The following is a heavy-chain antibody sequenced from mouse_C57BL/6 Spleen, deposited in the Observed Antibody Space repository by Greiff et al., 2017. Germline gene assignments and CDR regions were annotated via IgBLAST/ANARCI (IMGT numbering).Heavy chain of an antibody. CDR3: ARGYYGSSLDWYCDV. Sequence: QVHVKQPGAELVKPGASVKLSCKASGYTFTSYWMQWVKQRPGQGLEWIGEIDPSDSYTNYNQKFKGKATFTVDTSSSTAYMQLSSLTSDDSAVYDGARGYYGSSLDWYCDVWGTGTTVTVSS. V-gene: IGHV1-50*01. D-gene: IGHD1-1*01. CDR1: GYTFTSYW. CDR2: IDPSDSYT. J-gene: IGHJ1*03.